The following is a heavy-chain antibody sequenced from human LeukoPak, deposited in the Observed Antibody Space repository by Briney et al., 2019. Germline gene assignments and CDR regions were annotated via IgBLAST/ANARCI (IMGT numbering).Heavy chain of an antibody. Sequence: PGGSLRLSCAASGFTITNNWMYWVRQAPGRGLVWVSRIKNDESTAVYADSVKGRFTISRDNAKNTLYLQMNSLRVEDTAVYYCATVFKGSSLEDYWGQGTRVTVSS. V-gene: IGHV3-74*03. D-gene: IGHD1-26*01. J-gene: IGHJ4*02. CDR3: ATVFKGSSLEDY. CDR1: GFTITNNW. CDR2: IKNDESTA.